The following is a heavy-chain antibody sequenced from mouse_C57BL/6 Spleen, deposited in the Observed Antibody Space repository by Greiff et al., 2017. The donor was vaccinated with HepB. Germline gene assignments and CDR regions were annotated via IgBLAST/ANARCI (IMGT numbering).Heavy chain of an antibody. V-gene: IGHV1-4*01. J-gene: IGHJ4*01. Sequence: VHLVESGAELARPGASVKMSCKASGYTFTSYTMHWVKQRPGQGLEWIGYINPSSGYTKYNQKFKDKATLTADKSSSTAYMQLSSLTAEDSAVYYCARSGSNLYAMDYWGQGTSVTVSS. D-gene: IGHD2-5*01. CDR2: INPSSGYT. CDR3: ARSGSNLYAMDY. CDR1: GYTFTSYT.